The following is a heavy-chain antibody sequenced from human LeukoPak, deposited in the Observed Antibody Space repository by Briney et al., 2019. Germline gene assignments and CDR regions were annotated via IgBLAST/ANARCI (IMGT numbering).Heavy chain of an antibody. J-gene: IGHJ4*02. CDR1: GFTFSHAW. CDR3: AKEDYGDYGNY. Sequence: GALRLSCAASGFTFSHAWMTWVRQAPGKGLEWVSAISGSGDSTYYGDSVKGRFTISRDNSKNTLYLQMNSLRAEDTAVYYCAKEDYGDYGNYWGQGTLVTVSS. D-gene: IGHD4-17*01. CDR2: ISGSGDST. V-gene: IGHV3-23*01.